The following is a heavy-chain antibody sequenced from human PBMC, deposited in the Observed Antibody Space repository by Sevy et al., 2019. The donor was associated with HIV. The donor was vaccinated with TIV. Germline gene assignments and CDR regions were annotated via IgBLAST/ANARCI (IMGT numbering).Heavy chain of an antibody. J-gene: IGHJ4*02. V-gene: IGHV1-24*01. CDR1: GYTLTDLS. Sequence: ASVKDSCKVSGYTLTDLSIHWVRQAPGKGLEWMGRFDPEDGETIYAQKFQGRFTMTEDTSRDTAYMELNSLRSEDTAVYYCATTREYYSDNSGYFDYWGQGTLVTVSS. CDR2: FDPEDGET. CDR3: ATTREYYSDNSGYFDY. D-gene: IGHD3-22*01.